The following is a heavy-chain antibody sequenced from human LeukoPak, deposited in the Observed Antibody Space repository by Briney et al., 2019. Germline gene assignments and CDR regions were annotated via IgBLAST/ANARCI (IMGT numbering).Heavy chain of an antibody. D-gene: IGHD6-19*01. CDR1: GGSISSYY. CDR2: IYYSGST. J-gene: IGHJ3*02. CDR3: ARERISSGWYNDAFDI. Sequence: SEALSLTCTVSGGSISSYYWSWIRQPPGKGLEWIGYIYYSGSTNYNPSLKSRVTISVDTSKNQFSRKLSSVTAADTAVYYCARERISSGWYNDAFDIWGQGTMVTVSS. V-gene: IGHV4-59*01.